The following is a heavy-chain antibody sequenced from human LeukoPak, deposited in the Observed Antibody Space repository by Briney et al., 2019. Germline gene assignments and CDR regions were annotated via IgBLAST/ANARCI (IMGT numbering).Heavy chain of an antibody. CDR1: GGSISDSGGYY. V-gene: IGHV4-31*03. D-gene: IGHD3-10*01. CDR3: SRGAPPGFSWFDP. J-gene: IGHJ5*02. Sequence: SETLSLTCSVSGGSISDSGGYYWSWIRQHPGKGLEWIGNIFYSGTTYYNPSLKSRLSIAADTSKNQFSLKMRSMTAADTAVYYCSRGAPPGFSWFDPWGQGTLVTVSS. CDR2: IFYSGTT.